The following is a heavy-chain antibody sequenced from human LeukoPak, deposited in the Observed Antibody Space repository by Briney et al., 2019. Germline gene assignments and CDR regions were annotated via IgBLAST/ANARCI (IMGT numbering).Heavy chain of an antibody. V-gene: IGHV3-30*02. J-gene: IGHJ4*02. CDR2: IRYDGSNK. D-gene: IGHD6-6*01. Sequence: GGSLRLSCAASGFTFSGYGMHWVRQAPGKGLEWVAFIRYDGSNKYYADSVKGRFTISRDDSKNTLYLQMNSLRAEDTAVYYCAKPDPDSSSFDYWGQGTLVTVSS. CDR3: AKPDPDSSSFDY. CDR1: GFTFSGYG.